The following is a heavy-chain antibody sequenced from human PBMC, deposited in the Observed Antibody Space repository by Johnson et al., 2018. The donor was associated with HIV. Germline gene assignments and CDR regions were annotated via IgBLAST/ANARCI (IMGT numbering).Heavy chain of an antibody. D-gene: IGHD3-22*01. J-gene: IGHJ3*02. CDR2: ISYDGSKK. Sequence: VQLVESGGGVVQPGRSLRLSCAASEFTFSAFGMHWVRQAPGKGLEWVAVISYDGSKKYYADSVKGRFTISRDNAKNSLYLQMNSLRAGDTAVYYCARGLGSYSSGYPMLDAFDIWGQGTMVTVSS. V-gene: IGHV3-30*03. CDR3: ARGLGSYSSGYPMLDAFDI. CDR1: EFTFSAFG.